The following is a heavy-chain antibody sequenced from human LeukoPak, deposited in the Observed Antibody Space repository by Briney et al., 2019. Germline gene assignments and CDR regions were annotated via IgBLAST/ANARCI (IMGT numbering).Heavy chain of an antibody. V-gene: IGHV3-48*03. CDR2: ISSSGSTI. J-gene: IGHJ4*02. CDR1: GFTFSSYE. Sequence: PGGSLRLSCAASGFTFSSYEMNWVRQAPGKGLEWVSYISSSGSTIYYADSVKGRFTISRDTAKNTLYLQMNSLRAEDTAVYYCARERGGSWYFFVDWGQGTLVTVSS. CDR3: ARERGGSWYFFVD. D-gene: IGHD6-13*01.